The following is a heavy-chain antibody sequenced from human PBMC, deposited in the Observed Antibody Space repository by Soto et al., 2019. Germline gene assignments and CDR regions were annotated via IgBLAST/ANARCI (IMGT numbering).Heavy chain of an antibody. CDR3: ARTYCTTTSCQAHGMDV. Sequence: QVQLQESGPGLVKPSETLSLTCTVSGGSVNSGSYYWTWIRQPPGKGLEWIGYLYYNTNTNYNPSLKSRVTISVDTSKNQFSLKLSSVTAADTAVYSCARTYCTTTSCQAHGMDVWGQGTPVTVSS. D-gene: IGHD2-2*01. CDR2: LYYNTNT. V-gene: IGHV4-61*01. CDR1: GGSVNSGSYY. J-gene: IGHJ6*02.